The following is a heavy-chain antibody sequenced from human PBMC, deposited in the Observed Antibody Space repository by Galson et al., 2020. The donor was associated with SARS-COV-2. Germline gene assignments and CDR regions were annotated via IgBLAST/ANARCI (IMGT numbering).Heavy chain of an antibody. CDR1: GGSISSSSYY. CDR2: IYYSGST. D-gene: IGHD2-21*02. CDR3: AGGGAVVVTAPFDY. Sequence: ETSETLSLTCTVSGGSISSSSYYWGWIRQPPGKGLEWIGSIYYSGSTYYNPSLKSRVTISVDTSKNQFSLKLSSVTAADTAVYYCAGGGAVVVTAPFDYWGQGTLVTVSS. V-gene: IGHV4-39*01. J-gene: IGHJ4*02.